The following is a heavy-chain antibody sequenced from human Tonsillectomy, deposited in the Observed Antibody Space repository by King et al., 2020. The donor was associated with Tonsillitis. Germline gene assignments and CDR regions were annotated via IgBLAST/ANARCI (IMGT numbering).Heavy chain of an antibody. CDR1: GYTFTSYG. CDR3: ARVIAAAGGYYYSMDV. CDR2: ITAYNGNT. Sequence: HVQLVESGAEEKKPGASVKVSCKASGYTFTSYGISWVRQAPGQGLEWMGWITAYNGNTNYEQKVQGRVTMTTDTSTTTAYLDLRSLTSDDTAVYYCARVIAAAGGYYYSMDVWGQGTTVTVSS. D-gene: IGHD6-13*01. V-gene: IGHV1-18*01. J-gene: IGHJ6*02.